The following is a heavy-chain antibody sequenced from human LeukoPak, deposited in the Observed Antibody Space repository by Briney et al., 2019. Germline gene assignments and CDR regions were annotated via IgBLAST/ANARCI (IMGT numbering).Heavy chain of an antibody. V-gene: IGHV3-74*01. J-gene: IGHJ5*02. CDR3: ARVSATAMVTSWFDH. CDR2: IKSDESRI. Sequence: GGSLRLSCIASGFTFNYYSMHWVRQAPGQGLMWVSRIKSDESRINYADSVKGRFTISRDNAKNTVYLQLNSLRAEDTAVYYCARVSATAMVTSWFDHWGQGTLVTVSS. CDR1: GFTFNYYS. D-gene: IGHD5-18*01.